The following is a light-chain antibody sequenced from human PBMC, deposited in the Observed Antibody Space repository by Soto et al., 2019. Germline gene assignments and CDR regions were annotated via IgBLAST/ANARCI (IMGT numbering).Light chain of an antibody. J-gene: IGLJ1*01. CDR1: SSNIGSNT. V-gene: IGLV1-44*01. CDR3: AVWDDSLNGPV. CDR2: SNN. Sequence: HSVLTQPPSASGTPGQRVTISCSGSSSNIGSNTVNWYQQLPGTAPKLLIYSNNQRPSGVPDRFSGSKSGTSASLAISGLQSEDEADYYCAVWDDSLNGPVFGTGTKVTVL.